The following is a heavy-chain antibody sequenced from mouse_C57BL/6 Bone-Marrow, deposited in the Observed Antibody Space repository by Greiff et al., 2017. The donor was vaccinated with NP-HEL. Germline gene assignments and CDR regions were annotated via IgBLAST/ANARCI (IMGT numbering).Heavy chain of an antibody. CDR3: ARGTTVVAKKDYYAMDY. Sequence: EVKLMESGGGLVKPGGSLKLSCAASGFTFSDYGMHWVRQAPEKGLEWVAYISSGSSTIYYADTVKGRFTISRDNAKNTLFLQMTSLRSEDTAMYYCARGTTVVAKKDYYAMDYWGQGTSVTVSS. CDR2: ISSGSSTI. D-gene: IGHD1-1*01. CDR1: GFTFSDYG. J-gene: IGHJ4*01. V-gene: IGHV5-17*01.